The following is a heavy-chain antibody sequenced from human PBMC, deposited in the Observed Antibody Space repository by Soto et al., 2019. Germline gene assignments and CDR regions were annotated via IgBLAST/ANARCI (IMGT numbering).Heavy chain of an antibody. D-gene: IGHD4-17*01. Sequence: QVQLVQSGAEVKRPGSSVKVSCKTSGGTFRSYGISWVRQAPGQGLEWMGGIRPVLGAAHYPQKFQGRATITADESTSTAYMELSRLRSEDTALYYCARDEGPTAVIRFFDSWGQGTLVTVSS. J-gene: IGHJ4*02. CDR2: IRPVLGAA. CDR1: GGTFRSYG. CDR3: ARDEGPTAVIRFFDS. V-gene: IGHV1-69*01.